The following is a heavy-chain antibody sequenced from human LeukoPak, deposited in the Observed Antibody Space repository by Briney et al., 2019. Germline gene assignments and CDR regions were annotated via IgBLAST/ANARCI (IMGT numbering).Heavy chain of an antibody. CDR3: ARDRAGMKWFDP. CDR1: GGSISSGGYY. V-gene: IGHV4-31*03. Sequence: SQTLSLTCTVSGGSISSGGYYWSWIRQHPGKGLEWIGYIYYSGSTYYNPSLKSRVTISVDTSKNQFSLKQNSVTAADTAVYYCARDRAGMKWFDPWGQGTLVTVSS. J-gene: IGHJ5*02. CDR2: IYYSGST. D-gene: IGHD6-19*01.